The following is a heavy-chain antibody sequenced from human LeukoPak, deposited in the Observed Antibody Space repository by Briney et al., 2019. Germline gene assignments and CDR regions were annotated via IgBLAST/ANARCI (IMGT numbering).Heavy chain of an antibody. D-gene: IGHD3-10*01. CDR2: IYTSGST. Sequence: SETLSLTCTVSGGSISSGSYYWSWIRQPAGKGLEWIGRIYTSGSTNYNPSLKSRVTISVDTSKNQFSLKLSSVTAADTAVYYCARDRVDYGSGSYYNGYFDYWGQGTLVTVSS. CDR3: ARDRVDYGSGSYYNGYFDY. J-gene: IGHJ4*02. V-gene: IGHV4-61*02. CDR1: GGSISSGSYY.